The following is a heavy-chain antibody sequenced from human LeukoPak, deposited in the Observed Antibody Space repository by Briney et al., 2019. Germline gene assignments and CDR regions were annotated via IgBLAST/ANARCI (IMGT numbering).Heavy chain of an antibody. Sequence: PSETPSLTCAVYGGSFSGYYWSWIRQPPGKGLEWIGEINHSGSTNYNPSLKSRVTISVDTSKNQFSLKLSSVTAADTAVYYCASRSEYYYDRSGYAWGQGTLVTVSS. J-gene: IGHJ5*02. CDR2: INHSGST. V-gene: IGHV4-34*01. CDR1: GGSFSGYY. CDR3: ASRSEYYYDRSGYA. D-gene: IGHD3-22*01.